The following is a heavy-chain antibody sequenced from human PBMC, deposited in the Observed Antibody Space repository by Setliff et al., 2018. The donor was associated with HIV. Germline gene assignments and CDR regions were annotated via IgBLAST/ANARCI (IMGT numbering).Heavy chain of an antibody. Sequence: SETLSLTCTVSGGSISSGSYYWSWIRQPAGKGLGWIGNIYTSGSTNYNPSLKSRVTISIDTSKNQFSLKLTSVTSAATAVYYCARYSTLTTNFDYWGQGTLVTVSS. V-gene: IGHV4-61*09. CDR1: GGSISSGSYY. J-gene: IGHJ4*02. CDR2: IYTSGST. CDR3: ARYSTLTTNFDY. D-gene: IGHD4-17*01.